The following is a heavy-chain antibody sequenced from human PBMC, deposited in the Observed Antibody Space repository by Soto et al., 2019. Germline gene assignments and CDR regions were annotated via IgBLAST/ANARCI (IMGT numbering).Heavy chain of an antibody. CDR3: AKDRAVVVTLFDY. CDR2: ISGSGGST. CDR1: GFTFSSYA. D-gene: IGHD3-22*01. V-gene: IGHV3-23*01. J-gene: IGHJ4*02. Sequence: GGSLRLSCAASGFTFSSYAMSWVRQAPGKGLEWVSAISGSGGSTYYADSVKGRFTISRDNSKNTLYLQMNSLRAEDTAVYYGAKDRAVVVTLFDYWGQGTLVTVSS.